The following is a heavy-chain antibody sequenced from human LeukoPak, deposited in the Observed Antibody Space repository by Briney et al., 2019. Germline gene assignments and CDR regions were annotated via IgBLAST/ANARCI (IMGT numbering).Heavy chain of an antibody. CDR2: ISSSSSYI. V-gene: IGHV3-21*01. D-gene: IGHD3-22*01. Sequence: GGSLRLSCAASGFTFSSYTMNWVRQAPGKGLEWVSSISSSSSYIYYADSVKGRFTISRDNAKNSLYLQMNSLRAEDTAVYYCARDGYYYDSSGYYFLVPIDYWGQGTLVTVSS. CDR1: GFTFSSYT. J-gene: IGHJ4*02. CDR3: ARDGYYYDSSGYYFLVPIDY.